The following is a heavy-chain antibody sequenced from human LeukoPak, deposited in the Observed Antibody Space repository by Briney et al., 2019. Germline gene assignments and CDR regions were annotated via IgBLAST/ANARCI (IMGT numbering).Heavy chain of an antibody. Sequence: ASVKVSCKASGYTFTSYAISWVRQAPGQGLEWMGRIIPILGIANYAQKLQGRVTMTTDTSTSTAYMELRSLRSDDTAVYYCARHFDYWGQGTLVTVSS. CDR2: IIPILGIA. J-gene: IGHJ4*02. CDR1: GYTFTSYA. CDR3: ARHFDY. V-gene: IGHV1-18*01.